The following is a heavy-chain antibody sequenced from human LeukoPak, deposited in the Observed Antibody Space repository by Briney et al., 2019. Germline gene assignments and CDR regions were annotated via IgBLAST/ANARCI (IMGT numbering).Heavy chain of an antibody. CDR1: GGSISSSSYY. CDR2: IYYSGST. CDR3: ARLSTGYSSS. J-gene: IGHJ4*02. V-gene: IGHV4-39*01. Sequence: SGTLSLTCTVSGGSISSSSYYWGWIRQPPGKGLEWIGSIYYSGSTYYNPSLKSRVTISVDTSKNQFSLKLSSVTAADTAVYYCARLSTGYSSSWGQGTLVTVSS. D-gene: IGHD6-13*01.